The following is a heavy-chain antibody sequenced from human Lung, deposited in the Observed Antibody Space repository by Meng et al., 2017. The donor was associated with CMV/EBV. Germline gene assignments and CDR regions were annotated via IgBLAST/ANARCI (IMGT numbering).Heavy chain of an antibody. CDR1: GYTFTSYG. CDR3: ARTYYDFWNEYGGMDV. J-gene: IGHJ6*02. D-gene: IGHD3-3*01. CDR2: ISAYNGNT. Sequence: ASVKVSCKTSGYTFTSYGISWVRQAPGQGLEWMGWISAYNGNTNYAQKVQGRVTMTTDTSTSTAYMELRSLRSDDTAVYYCARTYYDFWNEYGGMDVWGQGTTVTVSS. V-gene: IGHV1-18*01.